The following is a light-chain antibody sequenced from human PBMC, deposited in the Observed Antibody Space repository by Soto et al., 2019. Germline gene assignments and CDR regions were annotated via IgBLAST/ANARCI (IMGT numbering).Light chain of an antibody. CDR3: CSYRVTYIWV. V-gene: IGLV2-11*01. J-gene: IGLJ3*02. CDR1: TSDVGGYSY. Sequence: QSALTQPRSVSGSPGQSVTISCTGTTSDVGGYSYVSWYQQHPGKAPKVMIYYVSKRPSGVPDRFSGSKSGNTASLTISGLQADDEADYYCCSYRVTYIWVFGGGTKLTVL. CDR2: YVS.